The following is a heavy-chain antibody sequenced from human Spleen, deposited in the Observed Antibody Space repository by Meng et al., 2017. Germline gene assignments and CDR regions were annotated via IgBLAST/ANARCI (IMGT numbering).Heavy chain of an antibody. CDR3: AGRQYYVLDY. V-gene: IGHV4-59*01. D-gene: IGHD3-10*02. CDR1: DDSISSYY. Sequence: SETLSLTCTVSDDSISSYYWNWIRQPPGKGLEWIGFIYHNGDTNYNPSLKSRVTISVDMSKNQFSLKLSSVTAADTAVYYCAGRQYYVLDYWGQGTLVTVSS. CDR2: IYHNGDT. J-gene: IGHJ4*02.